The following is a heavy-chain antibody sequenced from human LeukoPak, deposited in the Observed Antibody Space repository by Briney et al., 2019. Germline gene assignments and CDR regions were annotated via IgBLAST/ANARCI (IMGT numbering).Heavy chain of an antibody. J-gene: IGHJ5*02. CDR1: GFTFTSSA. CDR3: AATHYCSSTSCYNGWFDP. D-gene: IGHD2-2*02. Sequence: SVKVSCKASGFTFTSSAMQWVRQARGQRLEWIGWIVVGSGNTNYAQKFQERVTNTRDMSTSTAYMELSSLRSEDTAVYYCAATHYCSSTSCYNGWFDPWGQGTLVTVSS. CDR2: IVVGSGNT. V-gene: IGHV1-58*02.